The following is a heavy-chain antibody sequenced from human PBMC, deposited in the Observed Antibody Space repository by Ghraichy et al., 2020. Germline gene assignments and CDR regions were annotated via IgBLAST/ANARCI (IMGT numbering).Heavy chain of an antibody. J-gene: IGHJ4*02. Sequence: SQTLSLTCTVSGGSISSGGYFWTWIRQHPGKGLEWIGYIYYSGSTYYNPSLKSRLTISVDTSKNQFSLKVSSVTAADTAVYYCARGSYSSMASFDYWGQGTLVTVSS. D-gene: IGHD2-21*01. V-gene: IGHV4-31*03. CDR3: ARGSYSSMASFDY. CDR2: IYYSGST. CDR1: GGSISSGGYF.